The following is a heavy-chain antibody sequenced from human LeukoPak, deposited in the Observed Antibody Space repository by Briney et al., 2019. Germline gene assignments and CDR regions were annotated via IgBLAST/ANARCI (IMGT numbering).Heavy chain of an antibody. V-gene: IGHV1-2*02. CDR2: INPNSGGT. Sequence: ASVKGSCKASGYTFTGYYMHWVRQAPGQGLEWMGWINPNSGGTNYAQKFQGRVTMTRDTSISTAYMELSRLRSDDTAVYYCARDPPPNTYYYGSGAQGDYWGQGTLVTVSS. CDR1: GYTFTGYY. J-gene: IGHJ4*02. D-gene: IGHD3-10*01. CDR3: ARDPPPNTYYYGSGAQGDY.